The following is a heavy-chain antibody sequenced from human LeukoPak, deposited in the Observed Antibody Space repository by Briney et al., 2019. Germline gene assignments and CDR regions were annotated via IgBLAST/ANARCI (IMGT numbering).Heavy chain of an antibody. V-gene: IGHV4-39*01. CDR3: ARYSSSFGSRYNWFDP. Sequence: SETLSHTCTVSGASISSSSYYWGWIRQPPGKGLEWIGSIYYSGSTYYNPSLKSRVTISVDTSKNQFSLKLSSVTAADTAVYYCARYSSSFGSRYNWFDPWGQGTLVTVSS. J-gene: IGHJ5*02. D-gene: IGHD6-13*01. CDR1: GASISSSSYY. CDR2: IYYSGST.